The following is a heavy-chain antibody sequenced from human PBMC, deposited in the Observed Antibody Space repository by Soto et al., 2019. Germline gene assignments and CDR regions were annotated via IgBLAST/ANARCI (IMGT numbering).Heavy chain of an antibody. CDR2: ISSSSSAI. CDR3: ARDISGSYSYFDY. D-gene: IGHD1-26*01. J-gene: IGHJ4*02. Sequence: GGSLRLSGAASGFTFSSYSMNWVRQAPGKGLEWVSYISSSSSAIYYADSVKGRFTISRDNAKNSLYLQMNSLRDEDTAVYYCARDISGSYSYFDYWGQGTLVTVSS. V-gene: IGHV3-48*02. CDR1: GFTFSSYS.